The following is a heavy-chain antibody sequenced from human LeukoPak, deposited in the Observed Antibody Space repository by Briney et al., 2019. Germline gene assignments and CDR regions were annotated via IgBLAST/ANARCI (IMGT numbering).Heavy chain of an antibody. V-gene: IGHV3-23*01. CDR3: AKDRAVAYYDSSGPLGY. CDR1: GFTFSSYA. D-gene: IGHD3-22*01. J-gene: IGHJ4*02. CDR2: ISGSGGST. Sequence: GGSLRLSCAASGFTFSSYAMSWVRQAPGKGLEWVSAISGSGGSTYYADSVKGRFTISRDNSKNTLYLQMNSLRAEDTAVYYCAKDRAVAYYDSSGPLGYWGQGTLVTVSS.